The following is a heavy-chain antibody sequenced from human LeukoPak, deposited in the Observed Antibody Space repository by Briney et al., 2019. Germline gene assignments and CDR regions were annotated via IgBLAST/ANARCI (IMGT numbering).Heavy chain of an antibody. D-gene: IGHD3-10*01. CDR2: IYPGDSDT. CDR3: ARQGSFVPSANNWFDP. Sequence: GESLKISCKVSGYSFTSYCIGWVRQMPGKGPEWMGIIYPGDSDTRYSPSFQGQVTISADKSISTAYLQWSSLKASDTAMYYCARQGSFVPSANNWFDPWGQGTLVTVSS. J-gene: IGHJ5*02. V-gene: IGHV5-51*01. CDR1: GYSFTSYC.